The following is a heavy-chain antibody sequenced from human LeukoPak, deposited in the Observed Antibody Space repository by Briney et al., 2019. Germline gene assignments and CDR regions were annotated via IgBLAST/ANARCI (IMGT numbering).Heavy chain of an antibody. CDR3: ARDQKEDYYDSDGYYYYYYYMDV. V-gene: IGHV4-39*07. CDR2: IYTSGST. J-gene: IGHJ6*03. D-gene: IGHD3-22*01. CDR1: GGSISSSSYY. Sequence: SETLSLTCTVSGGSISSSSYYWGWIRQPPGKGLEWIGSIYTSGSTNYNPSLKSRVTISVDTSKNQFSLKLRSVTAADTAVYYCARDQKEDYYDSDGYYYYYYYMDVWGKGTTVTVSS.